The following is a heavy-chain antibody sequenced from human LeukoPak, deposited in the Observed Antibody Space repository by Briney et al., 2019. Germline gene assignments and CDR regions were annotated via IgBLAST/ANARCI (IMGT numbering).Heavy chain of an antibody. D-gene: IGHD3-22*01. J-gene: IGHJ4*02. CDR1: GYTFTSYY. Sequence: GASVKVSCKASGYTFTSYYMHWVRQAPGQGLEWMGGIIPTFGSTNYAQKFRGRVTITADESTSTAYMELSSLRSEDTAVYYCARQYYYDSSGYYYLVDYWGQGTLVTVSS. CDR2: IIPTFGST. V-gene: IGHV1-69*13. CDR3: ARQYYYDSSGYYYLVDY.